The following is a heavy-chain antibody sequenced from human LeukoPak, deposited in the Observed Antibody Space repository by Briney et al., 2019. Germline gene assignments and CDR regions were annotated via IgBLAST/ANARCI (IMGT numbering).Heavy chain of an antibody. Sequence: ASVKVSCKASGYTFTSYDINWVRQATGQGLEWMGWMNPNSGSTGYAQKFQGRVTMTTDTSTSTAYMELRSLRSDDTAVYYCARRSVDIVATIRDDYWGQGTLVTVSS. D-gene: IGHD5-12*01. CDR3: ARRSVDIVATIRDDY. CDR2: MNPNSGST. V-gene: IGHV1-8*01. J-gene: IGHJ4*02. CDR1: GYTFTSYD.